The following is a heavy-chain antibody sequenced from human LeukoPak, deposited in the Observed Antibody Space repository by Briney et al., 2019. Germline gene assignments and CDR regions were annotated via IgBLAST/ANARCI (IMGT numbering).Heavy chain of an antibody. CDR3: ARTPPYYDFWSGYYSFDY. CDR1: GYSFTSYW. V-gene: IGHV5-51*01. Sequence: GESLKISCKGSGYSFTSYWIGWVRQMPGKGLEWMGIIYPGDSDTRYSPSFQGQVTTSADKSISTAYLQWSSLKASDTAMYYCARTPPYYDFWSGYYSFDYWGQGTLVTVSS. D-gene: IGHD3-3*01. J-gene: IGHJ4*02. CDR2: IYPGDSDT.